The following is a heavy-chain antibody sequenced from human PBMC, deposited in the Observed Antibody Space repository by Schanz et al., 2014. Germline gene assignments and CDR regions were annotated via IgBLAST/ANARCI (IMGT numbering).Heavy chain of an antibody. Sequence: DVQLLESGGGLVQPGGSLRLSCAASAFALNNYDMTWVRQAPGKGLEWVSLIYSGGDTNYAGSVKGRFTISRDGSKNTLYLQMNSLRAEDTAVYYCYGDYRDYWGQGTLVTVSS. J-gene: IGHJ4*02. CDR2: IYSGGDT. D-gene: IGHD4-17*01. CDR3: YGDYRDY. V-gene: IGHV3-66*01. CDR1: AFALNNYD.